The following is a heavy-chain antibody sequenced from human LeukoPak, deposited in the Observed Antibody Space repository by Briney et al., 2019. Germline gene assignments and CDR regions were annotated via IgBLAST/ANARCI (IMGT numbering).Heavy chain of an antibody. CDR3: ARMPYYYGSGSYVGVFDY. Sequence: SGPTLVKPTQALTLTCTFSGFSLSTSGMCVSWIRQPPGKALEWLARIDWDDDKYYSTSLKTRLTISKDTSKNQVVLTMTNMDPVDTATYYCARMPYYYGSGSYVGVFDYWGQGTLVTVSS. J-gene: IGHJ4*02. CDR1: GFSLSTSGMC. D-gene: IGHD3-10*01. V-gene: IGHV2-70*11. CDR2: IDWDDDK.